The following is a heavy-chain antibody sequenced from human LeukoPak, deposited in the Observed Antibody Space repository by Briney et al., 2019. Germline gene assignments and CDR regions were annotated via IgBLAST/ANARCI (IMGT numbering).Heavy chain of an antibody. CDR1: GGSFSGYY. J-gene: IGHJ4*02. D-gene: IGHD6-19*01. V-gene: IGHV4-34*01. CDR2: INHSGST. CDR3: VRGPISTDSSGWYFYDY. Sequence: SETLSLTCAVYGGSFSGYYWSWIRQPPGKGLEWIGEINHSGSTNYNPSLKNGVTISLETSKNQFSLKLSSVTAADTAVYYCVRGPISTDSSGWYFYDYWGEGTLVTVPS.